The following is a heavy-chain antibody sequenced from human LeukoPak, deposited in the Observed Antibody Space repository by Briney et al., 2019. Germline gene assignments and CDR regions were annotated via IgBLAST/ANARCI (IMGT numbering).Heavy chain of an antibody. CDR2: ISGSGGST. J-gene: IGHJ3*02. CDR1: GLTFSSYA. CDR3: EIRSSFYAFDI. D-gene: IGHD6-13*01. V-gene: IGHV3-23*01. Sequence: GGSLRLSCAASGLTFSSYAMSWVRQAPGKGLEGVSAISGSGGSTYYADSVKARFTISRDNYKNTLYLQMNSLRTEDTAVYYCEIRSSFYAFDIWGQGTMVTVSS.